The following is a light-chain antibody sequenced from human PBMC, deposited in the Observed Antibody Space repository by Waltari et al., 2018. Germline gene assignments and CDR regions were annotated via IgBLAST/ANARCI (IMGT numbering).Light chain of an antibody. CDR1: SSNIGGGYD. V-gene: IGLV1-40*01. Sequence: QSVLAQPPSVSGAPGQRVTVSCTGSSSNIGGGYDVQWYQQIPGTAPKVVIYGNDNRPSGLPDRFSGSKSGTSASLAITGLQAEDEADYYCQSYDSSLSAYVFGTGTKVTVL. CDR3: QSYDSSLSAYV. CDR2: GND. J-gene: IGLJ1*01.